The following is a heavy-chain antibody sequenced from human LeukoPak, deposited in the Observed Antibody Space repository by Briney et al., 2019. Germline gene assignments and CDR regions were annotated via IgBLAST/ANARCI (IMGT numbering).Heavy chain of an antibody. J-gene: IGHJ6*02. CDR3: ARDSGYYYGMDV. V-gene: IGHV3-48*04. CDR1: GFILGDYA. D-gene: IGHD3-10*01. CDR2: ISSSSSTI. Sequence: GGSLRLSCTVSGFILGDYAMSWVRQAPGKGLEWVSYISSSSSTIYYADSVKGRFTISRDNAKNSLYLQMNSLRAEDTAVYYCARDSGYYYGMDVWGQGTTVTVSS.